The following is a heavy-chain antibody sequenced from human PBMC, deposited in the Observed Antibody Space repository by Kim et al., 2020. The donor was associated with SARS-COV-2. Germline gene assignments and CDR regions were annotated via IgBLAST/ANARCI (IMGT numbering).Heavy chain of an antibody. D-gene: IGHD1-26*01. CDR3: ARAAIRVVGATLPDY. Sequence: SETLSLTCTVSGVSISSYYWSWIRQPPGKGLEWIGYIYYSGSTNYNPSLKSRVTMSVDTSKNQFSLKLSSVTAADTAVYYCARAAIRVVGATLPDYWGQGTLATVSS. V-gene: IGHV4-59*13. CDR1: GVSISSYY. J-gene: IGHJ4*02. CDR2: IYYSGST.